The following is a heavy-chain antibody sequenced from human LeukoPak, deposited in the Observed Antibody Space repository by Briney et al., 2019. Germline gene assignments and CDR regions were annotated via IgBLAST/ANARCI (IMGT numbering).Heavy chain of an antibody. CDR2: IIPIFGTA. D-gene: IGHD6-6*01. CDR1: GGTFSSYA. J-gene: IGHJ4*02. Sequence: SVKVSCKASGGTFSSYAISWVRQAPGQGLEWMGGIIPIFGTANYAQKFQGRVTITADESTSTAYMELSSLRSEDTAVYYCARSYSSSSPFDYWGQGTLVTVSS. V-gene: IGHV1-69*13. CDR3: ARSYSSSSPFDY.